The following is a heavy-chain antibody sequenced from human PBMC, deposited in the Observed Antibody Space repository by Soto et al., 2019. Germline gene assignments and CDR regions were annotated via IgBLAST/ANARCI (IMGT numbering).Heavy chain of an antibody. V-gene: IGHV3-30-3*01. CDR3: AREKLERVKDAFDI. CDR2: ISYDGSNK. J-gene: IGHJ3*02. Sequence: QVQLVESGGGVVQPGRSLRLSCAASGFTFSSYAMHWVRQASGKGLEWVAVISYDGSNKSYADSVKGRFTISRDNSKNTLYLQMNSLRAEDTAVYYCAREKLERVKDAFDIWGQGTMVTVSS. D-gene: IGHD1-1*01. CDR1: GFTFSSYA.